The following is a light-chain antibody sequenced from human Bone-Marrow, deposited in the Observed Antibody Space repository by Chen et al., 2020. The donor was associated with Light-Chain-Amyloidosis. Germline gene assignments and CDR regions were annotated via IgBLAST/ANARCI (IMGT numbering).Light chain of an antibody. V-gene: IGLV1-47*01. Sequence: QSVLTQPPSVSGIPGPTVTISCSGSRSNIESHYVHWYQQLPGTAPRLLIYRNNQRPSGVPARFSGAKSGTSASLAITGLRSEDEADYYCAAWDDDLSGQFGGGTKLTVL. CDR3: AAWDDDLSGQ. CDR2: RNN. J-gene: IGLJ3*02. CDR1: RSNIESHY.